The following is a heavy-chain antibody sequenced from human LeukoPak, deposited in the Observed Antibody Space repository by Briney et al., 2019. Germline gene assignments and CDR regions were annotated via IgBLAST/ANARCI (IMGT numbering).Heavy chain of an antibody. V-gene: IGHV1-3*01. CDR2: INAGNGNT. CDR1: GYTFTSYA. D-gene: IGHD5-18*01. J-gene: IGHJ6*02. Sequence: ASVKVSCKASGYTFTSYAMHWVRQAPGQRLEWMGWINAGNGNTKYSQKFQGRVTITRDTSASTAYMELSSLRSEDTAVYCCARDGDTAMAPYYGMDVWGQGTTVTVSS. CDR3: ARDGDTAMAPYYGMDV.